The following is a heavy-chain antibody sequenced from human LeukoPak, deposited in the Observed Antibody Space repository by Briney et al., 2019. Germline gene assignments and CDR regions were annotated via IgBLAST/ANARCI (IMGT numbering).Heavy chain of an antibody. Sequence: GGSLRLSCAASGFTFSSYGMHWVRQAPGKGLEWVAVIWYDGSNKYYADSVKGRFTISRDNSKNTLYLQMNSLRGEDTAVYYCARIWSQGGALDIWGQGTMVTVSS. CDR3: ARIWSQGGALDI. D-gene: IGHD1-26*01. V-gene: IGHV3-33*01. CDR2: IWYDGSNK. J-gene: IGHJ3*02. CDR1: GFTFSSYG.